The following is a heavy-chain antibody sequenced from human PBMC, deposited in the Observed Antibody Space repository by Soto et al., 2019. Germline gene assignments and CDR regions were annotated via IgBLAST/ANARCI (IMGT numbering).Heavy chain of an antibody. Sequence: ASVKVSCKASGGTFSSYAISWVRQAPGQGLEWMGGIIPIFGTANYAQKFQGRVTITADESTSTAYMELSSLRSEDTAVYYCARDGSLDTAMAYNWFDPWGQGTLVTVSS. CDR2: IIPIFGTA. J-gene: IGHJ5*02. CDR3: ARDGSLDTAMAYNWFDP. D-gene: IGHD5-18*01. V-gene: IGHV1-69*13. CDR1: GGTFSSYA.